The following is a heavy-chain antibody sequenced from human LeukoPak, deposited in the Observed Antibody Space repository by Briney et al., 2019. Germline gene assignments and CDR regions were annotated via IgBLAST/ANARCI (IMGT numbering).Heavy chain of an antibody. CDR1: GGSISSYY. J-gene: IGHJ4*02. CDR2: IYYSGST. D-gene: IGHD6-13*01. CDR3: ARGWRAAAAIDY. Sequence: SETLSLTCTVSGGSISSYYWSWIRQPPGKGLEWIGYIYYSGSTNYNPSLKSRVTISVDTSKNQFSLKLSSVTAADTAVYYCARGWRAAAAIDYWGQGTLVTVSS. V-gene: IGHV4-59*01.